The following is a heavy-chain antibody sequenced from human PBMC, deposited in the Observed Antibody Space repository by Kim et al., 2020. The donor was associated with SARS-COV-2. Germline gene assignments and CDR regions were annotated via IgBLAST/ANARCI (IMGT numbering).Heavy chain of an antibody. V-gene: IGHV3-74*01. D-gene: IGHD1-26*01. CDR3: ARGILRTKRAFDI. CDR1: GFTFSSDW. Sequence: GGSLRLSCAASGFTFSSDWMHWVRQAPGMGLVWVSRINPYGSITNYADSVKGRFTISRDNAKNTLYLQMNSLRAEDTALYYCARGILRTKRAFDIWGEG. J-gene: IGHJ3*02. CDR2: INPYGSIT.